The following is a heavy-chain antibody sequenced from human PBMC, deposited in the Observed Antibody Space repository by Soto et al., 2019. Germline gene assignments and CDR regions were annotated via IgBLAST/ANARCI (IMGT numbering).Heavy chain of an antibody. CDR3: ARSITIFGVAPDNWFDP. Sequence: PSETLSLTCTVSGGSISSYYWSWIRQPPGKGLEWIGYIYYSGSTKYNPSLKSRVTISVDTSKNQFSPKLSSVTAADTAVYYCARSITIFGVAPDNWFDPWGQGTLVTVSS. CDR1: GGSISSYY. D-gene: IGHD3-3*01. CDR2: IYYSGST. J-gene: IGHJ5*02. V-gene: IGHV4-59*01.